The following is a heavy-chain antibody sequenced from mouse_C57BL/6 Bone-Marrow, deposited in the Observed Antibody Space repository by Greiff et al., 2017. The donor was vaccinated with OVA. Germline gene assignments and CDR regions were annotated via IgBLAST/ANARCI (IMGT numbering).Heavy chain of an antibody. Sequence: DVKLVESGGGLVQSGRSLRLSCATSGFTFSDFYMEWVRQAPGKGLEWIAASRNKANDYTTEYSASVKGRFIVSRDTSQSILYLQMNALRAEDTAIYYCARDGSAMDYWGQGTSVTVSS. V-gene: IGHV7-1*01. CDR1: GFTFSDFY. J-gene: IGHJ4*01. CDR2: SRNKANDYTT. CDR3: ARDGSAMDY.